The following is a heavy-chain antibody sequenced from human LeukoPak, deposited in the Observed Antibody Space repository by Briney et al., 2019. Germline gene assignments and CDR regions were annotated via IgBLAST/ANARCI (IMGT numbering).Heavy chain of an antibody. CDR3: ATDYYDSSGYTY. V-gene: IGHV3-21*01. J-gene: IGHJ4*02. D-gene: IGHD3-22*01. CDR2: ISSSSSYI. Sequence: PGGSLRLSCAASGFTFSSYSMNWVRQAPGKGLEWVSSISSSSSYIYYADSVKGRFTISRDNAKNSLYLQLNSLRDEDTAVYYCATDYYDSSGYTYWGQGTLVTVSS. CDR1: GFTFSSYS.